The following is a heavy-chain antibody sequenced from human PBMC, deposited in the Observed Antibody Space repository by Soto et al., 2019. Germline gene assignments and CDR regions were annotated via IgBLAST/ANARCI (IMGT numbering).Heavy chain of an antibody. Sequence: SETLSLTCAVYGGSFSGYYCSWIRQPPGKGLEWIGEINHSGSTNYNPSLKSRVTISVDTSKNQFSLKLSSVTAADTAVYYCARVDYGDYGVYWYFDLWGRDTLVTVSS. CDR2: INHSGST. D-gene: IGHD4-17*01. V-gene: IGHV4-34*01. J-gene: IGHJ2*01. CDR1: GGSFSGYY. CDR3: ARVDYGDYGVYWYFDL.